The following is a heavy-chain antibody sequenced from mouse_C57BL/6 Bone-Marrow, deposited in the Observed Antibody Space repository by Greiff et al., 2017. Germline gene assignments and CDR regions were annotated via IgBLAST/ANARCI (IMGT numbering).Heavy chain of an antibody. CDR3: DRGLRRGAWFAY. V-gene: IGHV1-69*01. J-gene: IGHJ3*01. CDR1: GYTFTSYW. Sequence: QVQLQQPGAELVMPGASVKLSCKASGYTFTSYWMHWVKQRPGQGLEWIGEIDPSDSYTNYNQQFKGKSTLTVDKSSSTAYMQLSSLTSEDSAVYDSDRGLRRGAWFAYGGQGTLVTVSA. D-gene: IGHD2-4*01. CDR2: IDPSDSYT.